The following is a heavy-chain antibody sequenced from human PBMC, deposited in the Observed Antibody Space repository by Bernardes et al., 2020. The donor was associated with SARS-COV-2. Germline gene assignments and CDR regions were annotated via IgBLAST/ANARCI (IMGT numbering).Heavy chain of an antibody. CDR1: GFTFSSYG. J-gene: IGHJ6*02. D-gene: IGHD3-3*01. Sequence: GGSLRLSCAASGFTFSSYGMHWVRQAPGKGLEWVAVIWYDGSNKYYADSVKGRFTISRDNSKNTLYLQMNSLRAEDTAVYYCARDLSFNYDFWSGAHYYFDGMDVWGQGTTVTGSS. V-gene: IGHV3-33*01. CDR3: ARDLSFNYDFWSGAHYYFDGMDV. CDR2: IWYDGSNK.